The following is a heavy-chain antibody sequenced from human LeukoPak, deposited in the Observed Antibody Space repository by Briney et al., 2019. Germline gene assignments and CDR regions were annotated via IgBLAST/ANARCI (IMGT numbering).Heavy chain of an antibody. CDR2: INHSGST. CDR1: GGSFSGYY. Sequence: SETLSPTCAVYGGSFSGYYWSWIRQPPGKGLEWIGEINHSGSTNYNPSLKSRVTISVGTSKNQFSLKLSSVTAADTAVYYCATSITMIVVVTPYDAFDIWGQGTMVTVSS. D-gene: IGHD3-22*01. V-gene: IGHV4-34*01. J-gene: IGHJ3*02. CDR3: ATSITMIVVVTPYDAFDI.